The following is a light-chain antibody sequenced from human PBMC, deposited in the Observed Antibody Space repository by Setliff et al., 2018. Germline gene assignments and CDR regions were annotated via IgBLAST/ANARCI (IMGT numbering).Light chain of an antibody. CDR1: SSDVGDYVY. CDR3: CSYEDSSTFEL. CDR2: DVT. Sequence: QSVLTQPASVSGSPGQSITISCTVPSSDVGDYVYVSWYQQHPGKAPKLILFDVTKRPSWVSNRFSGSKSGNTASLTISGLRAEDEADYYCCSYEDSSTFELFGGGTKVTVL. J-gene: IGLJ2*01. V-gene: IGLV2-23*02.